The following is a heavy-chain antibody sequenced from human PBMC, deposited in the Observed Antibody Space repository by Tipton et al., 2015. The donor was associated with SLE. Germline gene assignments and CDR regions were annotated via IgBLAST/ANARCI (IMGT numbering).Heavy chain of an antibody. Sequence: TLSLTCTVSGGSISGYYWSWIRQHPGKGLEWIGYIYYSGSTYYNPSLKSRVTISVDTSKNQFSLKLSSVTAADTAVYYCARDQYYYDSSGPDVWGKGTTVTVSS. J-gene: IGHJ6*04. CDR2: IYYSGST. CDR3: ARDQYYYDSSGPDV. CDR1: GGSISGYY. V-gene: IGHV4-31*03. D-gene: IGHD3-22*01.